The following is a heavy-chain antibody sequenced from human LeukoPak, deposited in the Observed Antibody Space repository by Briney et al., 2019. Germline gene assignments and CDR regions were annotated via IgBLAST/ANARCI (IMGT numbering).Heavy chain of an antibody. CDR3: ARFIAVAGKGNWFDP. J-gene: IGHJ5*02. CDR2: IYPGDSDT. D-gene: IGHD6-19*01. Sequence: GESLKISCKGSGYSFTTYWIGWVRQMPGKGLEWMGIIYPGDSDTRYSPSFQGQVTISADKSISTAYLQWSSLKASDTAMYYCARFIAVAGKGNWFDPWGQGTLVTVSS. CDR1: GYSFTTYW. V-gene: IGHV5-51*01.